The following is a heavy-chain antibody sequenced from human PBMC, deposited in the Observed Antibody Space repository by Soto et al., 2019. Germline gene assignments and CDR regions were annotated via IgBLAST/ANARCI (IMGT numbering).Heavy chain of an antibody. V-gene: IGHV1-46*01. CDR2: VRPSGGNT. Sequence: QVQLVQSGAEMKKPGASVKVSCKASGYTFTTYFIHWVRQAPGQGLEWMGIVRPSGGNTAYAQRFQGRLTMTRDTSTSTVYMELSRLRSDDTAVYYCARDGSAWDFDYWGQGTLVTVSS. J-gene: IGHJ4*02. CDR3: ARDGSAWDFDY. CDR1: GYTFTTYF. D-gene: IGHD6-19*01.